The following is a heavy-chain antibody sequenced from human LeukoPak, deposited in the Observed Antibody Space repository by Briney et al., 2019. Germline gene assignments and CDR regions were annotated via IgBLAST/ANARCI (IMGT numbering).Heavy chain of an antibody. CDR1: GFTFSSYA. CDR3: AKGYCSGGSCNFDY. Sequence: GGSLRLSCSASGFTFSSYAMSWVRQPPGKGLGWVSGIRDSGGSTYYADSVNGRFTISRDNSDNTLYLRMNSLRAEDTAVYYCAKGYCSGGSCNFDYWGQGTLVTVSS. D-gene: IGHD2-15*01. V-gene: IGHV3-23*01. J-gene: IGHJ4*02. CDR2: IRDSGGST.